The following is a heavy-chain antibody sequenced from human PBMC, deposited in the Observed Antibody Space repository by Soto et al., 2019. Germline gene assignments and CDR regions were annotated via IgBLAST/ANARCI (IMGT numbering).Heavy chain of an antibody. D-gene: IGHD1-1*01. Sequence: GGSLRLSCAASGFTFSTYTMRWIRQAQGKGLEWVSTISSSGADTYYADSVKGRFTISRDNSKNTLYLQLNSLRAEDTALYYGTKKMSTRPTGAFDIWGQGTMVTVSS. V-gene: IGHV3-23*01. CDR1: GFTFSTYT. CDR3: TKKMSTRPTGAFDI. CDR2: ISSSGADT. J-gene: IGHJ3*02.